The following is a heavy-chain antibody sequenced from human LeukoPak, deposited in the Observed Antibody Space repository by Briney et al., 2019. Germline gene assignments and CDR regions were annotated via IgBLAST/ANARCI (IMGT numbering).Heavy chain of an antibody. CDR1: GFTFSSYS. Sequence: GGSLRLSCAASGFTFSSYSMNWVRQAPGKGLEWVSYISSSSSTIYYADSVKGRFTISRDNAKNSLYLQMNSLSAEDTAVYYCARDLVTMVRGVIDDAFDIWGQGTMVTVSS. CDR3: ARDLVTMVRGVIDDAFDI. V-gene: IGHV3-48*01. CDR2: ISSSSSTI. D-gene: IGHD3-10*01. J-gene: IGHJ3*02.